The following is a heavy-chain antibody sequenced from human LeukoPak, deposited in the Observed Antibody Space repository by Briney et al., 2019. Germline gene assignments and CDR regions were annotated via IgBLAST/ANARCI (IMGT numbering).Heavy chain of an antibody. CDR1: GGSISSSSYH. CDR3: ARSMAEKEYYYDSSGTLGDY. V-gene: IGHV4-39*01. J-gene: IGHJ4*02. CDR2: IYYSGST. D-gene: IGHD3-22*01. Sequence: SETLSLTCTVSGGSISSSSYHWGWIRQPPGKGLEWIGSIYYSGSTYYNPSLKSRVTISVDTSKNQFSLKLSSVTAADTAVYYCARSMAEKEYYYDSSGTLGDYWGQGTLVTVSS.